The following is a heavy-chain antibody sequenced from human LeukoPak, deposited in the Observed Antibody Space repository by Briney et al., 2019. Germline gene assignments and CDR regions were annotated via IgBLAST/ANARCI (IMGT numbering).Heavy chain of an antibody. Sequence: RGSLRLSCAASGFTFDDYGMSWVRQAPGKGLEWVSGINWNGGSTGYADSVKGRFTISRDNAKNSLYLQMNSLRAEDTALYYCARKDKSWTFDYWGQGTLVTVSS. V-gene: IGHV3-20*04. J-gene: IGHJ4*02. CDR1: GFTFDDYG. CDR2: INWNGGST. CDR3: ARKDKSWTFDY. D-gene: IGHD3/OR15-3a*01.